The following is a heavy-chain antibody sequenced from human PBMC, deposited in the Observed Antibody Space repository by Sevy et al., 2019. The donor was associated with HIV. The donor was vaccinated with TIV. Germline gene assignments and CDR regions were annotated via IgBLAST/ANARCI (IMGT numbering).Heavy chain of an antibody. CDR3: TRGLATADTPEDYFDY. CDR2: ITRNSYEAYGGTT. Sequence: GGSLRLSCTTSGFTFDDYAMSWFRQAPGKGLEWVAFITRNSYEAYGGTTDYGASVKGRFIISRDDSKSIAYLQMNSLKIEDTAVYYGTRGLATADTPEDYFDYWGQGTLVTVSS. V-gene: IGHV3-49*03. D-gene: IGHD5-12*01. J-gene: IGHJ4*02. CDR1: GFTFDDYA.